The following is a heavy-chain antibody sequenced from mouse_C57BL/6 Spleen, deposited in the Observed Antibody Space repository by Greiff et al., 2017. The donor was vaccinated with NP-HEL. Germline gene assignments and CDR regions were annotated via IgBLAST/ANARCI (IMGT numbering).Heavy chain of an antibody. V-gene: IGHV1-82*01. CDR1: GYAFSSSW. D-gene: IGHD4-1*01. Sequence: VQLQQSGPELVKPGASVKISCKASGYAFSSSWMNWVKQRPGKGLEWIGRIYPGDGDTNYNGKFKGKATLTADKSSSTAYMQLSSLTSEDSAVYFCARWDWDQAWFAYWGQRTLVTVSA. J-gene: IGHJ3*01. CDR2: IYPGDGDT. CDR3: ARWDWDQAWFAY.